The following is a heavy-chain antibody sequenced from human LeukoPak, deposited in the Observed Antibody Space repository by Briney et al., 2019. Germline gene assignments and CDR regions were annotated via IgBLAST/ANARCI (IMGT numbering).Heavy chain of an antibody. CDR3: ARDGSRGNLVTAPDY. V-gene: IGHV3-21*01. D-gene: IGHD2-21*02. CDR2: ISSSSIYI. CDR1: GFIFSSYS. Sequence: GGSLRLSCAASGFIFSSYSMNWVRQAPGKGLEWVSSISSSSIYIYYADSVKGRFTISRDNAKNSLYLQMNSLRAEDTAVYYCARDGSRGNLVTAPDYWGQGTLVTVSS. J-gene: IGHJ4*02.